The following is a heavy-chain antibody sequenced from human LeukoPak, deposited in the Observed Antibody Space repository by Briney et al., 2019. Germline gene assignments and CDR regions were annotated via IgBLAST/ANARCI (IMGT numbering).Heavy chain of an antibody. J-gene: IGHJ6*02. Sequence: ASVKVSCKASGYTFTSYYMHWVRQAPGQGLEWMGMINPSGVSTSYAQNFQGRVTMTRDTSTSTVYMELSSLRFEDTAVYYCAREREDSVTYLYGMDVWGQGTTVTVSS. CDR2: INPSGVST. CDR1: GYTFTSYY. CDR3: AREREDSVTYLYGMDV. D-gene: IGHD5/OR15-5a*01. V-gene: IGHV1-46*01.